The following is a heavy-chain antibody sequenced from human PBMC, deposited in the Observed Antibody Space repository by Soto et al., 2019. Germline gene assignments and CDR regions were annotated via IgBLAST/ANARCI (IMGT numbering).Heavy chain of an antibody. V-gene: IGHV4-59*08. CDR1: GGSISSYY. D-gene: IGHD2-15*01. CDR3: ARHCSGGSCYSDAFDI. J-gene: IGHJ3*02. Sequence: QVQLQESGPGLVKPSETLSLTCTVSGGSISSYYWSWIRQPPGKGLEWIGYIYYSGRTNYNPSLKSRVTISVDTSKNPFSLKLSSVTAADTAVYYCARHCSGGSCYSDAFDIWGQGTMVTVSS. CDR2: IYYSGRT.